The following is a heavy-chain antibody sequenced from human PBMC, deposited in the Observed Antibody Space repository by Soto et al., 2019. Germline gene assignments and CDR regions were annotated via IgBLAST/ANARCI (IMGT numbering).Heavy chain of an antibody. D-gene: IGHD6-13*01. J-gene: IGHJ5*02. V-gene: IGHV1-18*01. CDR1: GYAFTSYG. Sequence: SVKVSCKAAGYAFTSYGISWVRQAPGQGLEWMGRISAYNGNTNYAQKLQGRVTMTTDTSTSTAYMELRGLRSDDTAVYYCASQGSSSRAWFDPWGQGTLVTVSS. CDR2: ISAYNGNT. CDR3: ASQGSSSRAWFDP.